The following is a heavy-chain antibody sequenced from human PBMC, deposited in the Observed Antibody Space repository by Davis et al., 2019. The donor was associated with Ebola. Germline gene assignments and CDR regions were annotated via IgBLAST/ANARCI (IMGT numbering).Heavy chain of an antibody. D-gene: IGHD1-26*01. CDR1: GFIFSRYA. J-gene: IGHJ4*02. Sequence: PGGSLRLSCAASGFIFSRYAMHWVRQAPGKGLEWLAVISYDGSNEYYADSVKGRFTISRDNAKNSLYLQMNSLRDEDTAIYYCARTIKVGAQGLDYWGQGTLVTVSS. V-gene: IGHV3-30-3*01. CDR2: ISYDGSNE. CDR3: ARTIKVGAQGLDY.